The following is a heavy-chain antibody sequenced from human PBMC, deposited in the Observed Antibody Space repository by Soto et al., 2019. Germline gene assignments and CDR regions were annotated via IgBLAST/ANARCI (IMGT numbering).Heavy chain of an antibody. V-gene: IGHV3-30*01. J-gene: IGHJ4*02. CDR3: ARDKNIVGALGSIDN. CDR1: GFVFRTYA. Sequence: QVQLVESGGGVVQPGRSLRLSCSASGFVFRTYAMHWVRQTPGKGLEWLALMSYDGSITYYADSVKGRFTISRDNSNDTLFLHMSGLRPEDTAVYYCARDKNIVGALGSIDNWGQGTLVIVSS. CDR2: MSYDGSIT. D-gene: IGHD1-26*01.